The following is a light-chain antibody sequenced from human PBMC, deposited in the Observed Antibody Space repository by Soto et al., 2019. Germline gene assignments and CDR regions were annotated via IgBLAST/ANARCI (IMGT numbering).Light chain of an antibody. CDR3: CSFAGSGSPYV. V-gene: IGLV2-23*02. J-gene: IGLJ1*01. CDR1: TSDVGSYSL. CDR2: EVT. Sequence: QSALTQPASVSGSPGQSITISCTGATSDVGSYSLVSWYQQHPGKVPKLLIYEVTKRPSGVSNRFSGSKSGNTASLTISGLQAEDEADYYCCSFAGSGSPYVFGTATKVTVL.